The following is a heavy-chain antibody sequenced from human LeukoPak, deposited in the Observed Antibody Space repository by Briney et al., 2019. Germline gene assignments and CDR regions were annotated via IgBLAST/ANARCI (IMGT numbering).Heavy chain of an antibody. Sequence: GGSLRLSCAASGFTFRSYALHWVRQAPGKGLEWVAVMSYDESTKDYADSVKGRFTISRDNSKNTLYLQMNSLRAEDTAVYYCAKVWYYYDSSGYYPDYWGQGTLVTVSS. CDR2: MSYDESTK. CDR1: GFTFRSYA. CDR3: AKVWYYYDSSGYYPDY. J-gene: IGHJ4*02. V-gene: IGHV3-30*04. D-gene: IGHD3-22*01.